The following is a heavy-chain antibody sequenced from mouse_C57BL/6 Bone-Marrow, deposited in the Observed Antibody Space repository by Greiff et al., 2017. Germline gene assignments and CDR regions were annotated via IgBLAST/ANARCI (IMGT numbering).Heavy chain of an antibody. CDR3: AKQAGSRPWAMDY. CDR1: GFSLTSYG. J-gene: IGHJ4*01. Sequence: VQLQQSGPGLVAPSQSLSITCTVSGFSLTSYGVDWVRQPPGKGLEWLGVIWGGGSTNYNSALMSRLTISKDNSKSQGFLKMNSLQTDDTAMYYCAKQAGSRPWAMDYWGQGTSVTVSS. V-gene: IGHV2-9*01. CDR2: IWGGGST. D-gene: IGHD1-1*01.